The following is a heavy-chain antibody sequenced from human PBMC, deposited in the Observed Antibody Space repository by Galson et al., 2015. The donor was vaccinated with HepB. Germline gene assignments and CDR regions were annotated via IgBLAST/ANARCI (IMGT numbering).Heavy chain of an antibody. V-gene: IGHV3-30*18. J-gene: IGHJ6*02. CDR3: AKDRAPNYFYDSMDV. CDR2: ISFDGSYK. CDR1: GFTFRSYG. Sequence: SLRLSCAASGFTFRSYGMHWVRQAPGKGLEWVAVISFDGSYKYYADSVKGRFTISRDNSENTLYLQMNSLRAEDTAVYFCAKDRAPNYFYDSMDVWGQGTTVTVSS.